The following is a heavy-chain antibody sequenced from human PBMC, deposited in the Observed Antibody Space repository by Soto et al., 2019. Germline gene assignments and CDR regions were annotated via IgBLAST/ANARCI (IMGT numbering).Heavy chain of an antibody. Sequence: GGSLRLSCAASGFTFSDYYMSWIRQAPGKGLEWVSYISSSGSTIYYADSVKGRFTISRDNAKNSLYLQMNSLRAEDTAVYYCARDLRCSSTSCYFSVWFDPWGQGTLVTVSS. V-gene: IGHV3-11*01. J-gene: IGHJ5*02. D-gene: IGHD2-2*01. CDR2: ISSSGSTI. CDR1: GFTFSDYY. CDR3: ARDLRCSSTSCYFSVWFDP.